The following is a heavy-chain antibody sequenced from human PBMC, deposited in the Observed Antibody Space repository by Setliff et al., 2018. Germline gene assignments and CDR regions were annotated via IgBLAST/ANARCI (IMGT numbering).Heavy chain of an antibody. V-gene: IGHV1-69*05. CDR3: ARTTRSYFDY. CDR1: GGTFGTNA. Sequence: ASVKVSCKASGGTFGTNAISWVRQAPGQGLEWMGGIIPIFGTANYAQKFQGRVTITTDESTSTAYMELSSLRSEDTAVYYCARTTRSYFDYWGQGTLVTVSS. CDR2: IIPIFGTA. J-gene: IGHJ4*02. D-gene: IGHD4-17*01.